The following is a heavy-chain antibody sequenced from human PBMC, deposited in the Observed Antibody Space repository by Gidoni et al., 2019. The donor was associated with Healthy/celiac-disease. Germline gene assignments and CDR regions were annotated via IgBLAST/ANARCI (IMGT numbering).Heavy chain of an antibody. V-gene: IGHV3-33*01. CDR3: ARNYFSFSHPYYYYGMDV. J-gene: IGHJ6*02. CDR2: ICYYGSNK. CDR1: GFTFSRYG. D-gene: IGHD3-16*01. Sequence: QVQLVESGGGVVQSVRSLRLSFAASGFTFSRYGMHWVRQAPGKGLEWVAVICYYGSNKYYADSVKSRFTISRDNSKNTLYLQMNSLRAEDTAVYYCARNYFSFSHPYYYYGMDVWGQGTTVTVSS.